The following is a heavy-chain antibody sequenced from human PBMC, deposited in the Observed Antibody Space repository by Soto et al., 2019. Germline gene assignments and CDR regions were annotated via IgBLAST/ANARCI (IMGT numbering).Heavy chain of an antibody. CDR1: GYTFTSYA. V-gene: IGHV1-3*01. J-gene: IGHJ4*02. CDR2: INAGNGNT. CDR3: ARDSAYYYGSGSYPNFDY. Sequence: QVQLVQSGAEVKKPGASVKVSCKASGYTFTSYAMHWVRQAPGQRLEWMGWINAGNGNTKYSQKFQGRVTITRDTSASTAYMELSSLRSEDTAVYYCARDSAYYYGSGSYPNFDYWGQGTLVTVSS. D-gene: IGHD3-10*01.